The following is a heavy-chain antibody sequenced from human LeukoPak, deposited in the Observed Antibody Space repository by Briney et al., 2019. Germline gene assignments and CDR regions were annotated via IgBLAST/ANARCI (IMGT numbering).Heavy chain of an antibody. CDR2: IYYSGST. CDR1: GGSISSHY. J-gene: IGHJ5*02. CDR3: ARGGTTVTPGLLWFDP. D-gene: IGHD4-17*01. V-gene: IGHV4-59*11. Sequence: PETLSLTCSVSGGSISSHYWSCIRHPPGKGLEWIGYIYYSGSTKTNPSLKSRVTISVDTSKNQFSLKLSSVTAADTAVYYCARGGTTVTPGLLWFDPWGQGTLVTVSS.